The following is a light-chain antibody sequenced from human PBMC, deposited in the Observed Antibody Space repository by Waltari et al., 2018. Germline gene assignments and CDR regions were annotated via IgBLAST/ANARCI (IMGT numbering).Light chain of an antibody. J-gene: IGLJ3*02. CDR1: GSNIGAGYD. Sequence: QSVLTQPPSVSGAPGQRVTISCTGSGSNIGAGYDVHWYQQLPRAAPKLLIYGTSSRPLGVPDRFFGSTSGTSASLAITGLQAGDEAVYYCQSYDTSLSVVFGGGTKLTVL. V-gene: IGLV1-40*01. CDR2: GTS. CDR3: QSYDTSLSVV.